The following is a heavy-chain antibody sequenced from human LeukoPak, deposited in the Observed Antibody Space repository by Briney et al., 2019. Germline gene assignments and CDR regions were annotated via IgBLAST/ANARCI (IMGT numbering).Heavy chain of an antibody. Sequence: ASVKVSCKASGYTFTSYYMHWVRQAPGQGLEWMGIIDPSGGSTSYAQKFQGRVTMTRDTSTSTVYMELSSLRSEDTAVYYCARDRATGGLDYWGQGTLVTVSS. D-gene: IGHD2-8*02. J-gene: IGHJ4*02. CDR3: ARDRATGGLDY. CDR2: IDPSGGST. V-gene: IGHV1-46*01. CDR1: GYTFTSYY.